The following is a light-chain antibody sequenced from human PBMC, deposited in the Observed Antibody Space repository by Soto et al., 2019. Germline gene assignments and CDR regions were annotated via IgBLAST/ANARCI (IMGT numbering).Light chain of an antibody. CDR3: QQYKNYLT. V-gene: IGKV1-5*01. CDR1: QSVSIW. J-gene: IGKJ1*01. Sequence: DIQMTQSPSTLSASVGDRVTFTCRASQSVSIWLAWYQQKPGKAPKLLISGASTLESGVPSRFSGSGAGTEFTLTISSLQPDDFATYYCQQYKNYLTFGQGTKVESK. CDR2: GAS.